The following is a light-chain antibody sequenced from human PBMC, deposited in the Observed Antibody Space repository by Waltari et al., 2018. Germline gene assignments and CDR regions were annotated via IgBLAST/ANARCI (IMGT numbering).Light chain of an antibody. CDR2: DAS. V-gene: IGKV1-33*01. Sequence: DIQMTQSPSSLSASVGDRVTITCQASQDISNNLNWFQQKPGKAPKVLIYDASNLATGVPSRFSGSGAGKDCTFTIGSLQPEDFATYYCQQYDILPLTFGGGTKVEVK. CDR1: QDISNN. J-gene: IGKJ4*01. CDR3: QQYDILPLT.